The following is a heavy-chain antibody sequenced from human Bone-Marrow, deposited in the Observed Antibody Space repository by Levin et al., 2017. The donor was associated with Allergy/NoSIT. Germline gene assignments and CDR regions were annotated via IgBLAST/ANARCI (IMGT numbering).Heavy chain of an antibody. CDR3: ATSDDGDDVMVDC. CDR1: GFTFSTYA. V-gene: IGHV3-23*01. D-gene: IGHD5-12*01. Sequence: LSLTCAASGFTFSTYAMTWVRQAPGKGLEWVSAISGGGTTTYYADSVKGRFTISRDNSKNTLYLQMNSLRTEDTAVYYCATSDDGDDVMVDCWGQGTQVTVSS. CDR2: ISGGGTTT. J-gene: IGHJ4*02.